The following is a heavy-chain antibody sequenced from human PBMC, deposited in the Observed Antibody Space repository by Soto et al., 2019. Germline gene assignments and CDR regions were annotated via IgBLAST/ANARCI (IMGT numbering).Heavy chain of an antibody. Sequence: PGGSLRLSCAASGFTFSSYWMHWVRQAPGKGLEWVSAISGSGGSTYYADSVKGRFTISRDNSKNTLYLQMNSLRAEDTAVYYCAKDLYYYYDSSGPTAPVGMDVWGQGTTVTVSS. CDR3: AKDLYYYYDSSGPTAPVGMDV. V-gene: IGHV3-23*01. D-gene: IGHD3-22*01. J-gene: IGHJ6*02. CDR1: GFTFSSYW. CDR2: ISGSGGST.